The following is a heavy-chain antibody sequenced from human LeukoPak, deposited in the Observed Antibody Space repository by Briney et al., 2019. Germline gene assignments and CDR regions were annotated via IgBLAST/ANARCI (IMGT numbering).Heavy chain of an antibody. D-gene: IGHD1-14*01. CDR3: ARGGLTFGGN. V-gene: IGHV4-34*01. CDR2: INHSGST. J-gene: IGHJ4*02. CDR1: GGSFSGYY. Sequence: SETLSLTCAVYGGSFSGYYWSWIRQPPGKGLEWIGEINHSGSTNYNPSLKSRVTISVDTSKNQFSLKLSSVTAADTAVYYCARGGLTFGGNWGQGTLVTVSS.